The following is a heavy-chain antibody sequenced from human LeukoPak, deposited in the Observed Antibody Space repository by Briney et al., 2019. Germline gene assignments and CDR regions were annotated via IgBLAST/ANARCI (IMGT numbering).Heavy chain of an antibody. Sequence: PGGSLRLSCAASGFTFSSYGMGWVRQAPGKGLEWVSSISGGGETTYYADSVKGRFPISRDKSKNTLYLQMNSLRAEDTAVYYCAKEYSNYSFDYWGQGTLVTVSS. J-gene: IGHJ4*02. V-gene: IGHV3-23*01. CDR1: GFTFSSYG. D-gene: IGHD4-11*01. CDR3: AKEYSNYSFDY. CDR2: ISGGGETT.